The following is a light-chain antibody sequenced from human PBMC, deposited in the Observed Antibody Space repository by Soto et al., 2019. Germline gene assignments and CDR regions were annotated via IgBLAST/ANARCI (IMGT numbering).Light chain of an antibody. J-gene: IGLJ1*01. CDR2: ANS. CDR1: SSNIGAGYD. CDR3: TSYRSIGSLV. V-gene: IGLV1-40*01. Sequence: QSVLAQPPSVSGAPGQRVTISCTGSSSNIGAGYDVHWYQQLPGTGPKLLIYANSNRPSGVPDRFSGSKSGTSASLAITGLRAEEEADYYCTSYRSIGSLVFGPGTKLTVL.